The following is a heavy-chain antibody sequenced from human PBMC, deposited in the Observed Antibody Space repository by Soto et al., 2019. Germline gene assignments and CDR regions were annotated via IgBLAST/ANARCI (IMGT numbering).Heavy chain of an antibody. CDR3: ARGMGRYFDI. D-gene: IGHD2-8*01. J-gene: IGHJ2*01. CDR1: GDSIGNFY. CDR2: LSASGRT. V-gene: IGHV4-4*07. Sequence: QVHLQESGPGLVKPSETLSLTCAISGDSIGNFYWSWIRQPAGKGLESLGRLSASGRTNYSPSLQSRVTMSLDRSKNRFSLRLTSGSAADTAVYFCARGMGRYFDILGRGTLVTVAS.